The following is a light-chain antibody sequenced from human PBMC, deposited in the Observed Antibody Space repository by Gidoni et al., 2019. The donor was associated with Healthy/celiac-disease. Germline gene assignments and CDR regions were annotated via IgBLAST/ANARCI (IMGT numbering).Light chain of an antibody. CDR2: WAS. V-gene: IGKV4-1*01. CDR1: QSVLYSSNHKNY. Sequence: DSVMTQSPDSLAVSLGERATINSKSSQSVLYSSNHKNYLAWYQQKTGQPPKLLIYWASTRESGVPDRFSGSGSGTDFTLTISSLQAEDVAVYYCKQYYSTPFTFGPGTKVDIK. J-gene: IGKJ3*01. CDR3: KQYYSTPFT.